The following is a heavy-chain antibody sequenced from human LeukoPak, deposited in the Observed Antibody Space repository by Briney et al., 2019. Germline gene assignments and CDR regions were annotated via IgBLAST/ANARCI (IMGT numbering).Heavy chain of an antibody. V-gene: IGHV3-30-3*01. CDR2: MSSDGNNK. D-gene: IGHD5-18*01. Sequence: PGGSLRLSCAASGFTFSYYAMHWVRQAPGEGLEWVAIMSSDGNNKYYADSVKGRFTISRDNSNNTLYLQMNSLRPEDTAVYYCAKDSGLDYRYGLFDYWGQGTLVTVSS. J-gene: IGHJ4*02. CDR1: GFTFSYYA. CDR3: AKDSGLDYRYGLFDY.